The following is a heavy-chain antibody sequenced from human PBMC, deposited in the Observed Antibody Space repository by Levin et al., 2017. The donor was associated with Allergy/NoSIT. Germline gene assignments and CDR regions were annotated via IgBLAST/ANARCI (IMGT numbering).Heavy chain of an antibody. Sequence: SETLSLTCTVSGGSISSSSYYWGWIRQPPGTGLEWIGSIYYSGSTYYNPSLKSRVTISVDTSKNQFSLKLSSVTAADTAVYYCARHSAMVRGFDYWGQGTLVTVSS. J-gene: IGHJ4*02. V-gene: IGHV4-39*01. D-gene: IGHD3-10*01. CDR3: ARHSAMVRGFDY. CDR1: GGSISSSSYY. CDR2: IYYSGST.